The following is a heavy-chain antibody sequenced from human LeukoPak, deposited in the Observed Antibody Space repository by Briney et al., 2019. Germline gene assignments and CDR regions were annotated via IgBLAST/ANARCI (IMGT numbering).Heavy chain of an antibody. CDR2: IYYSGST. CDR1: GGSVSSGSYY. D-gene: IGHD1-26*01. V-gene: IGHV4-61*01. J-gene: IGHJ6*02. CDR3: AREHGGSYYYYGMDV. Sequence: PSETLSLTCTVSGGSVSSGSYYWSWIRQPPGKGLEWIGYIYYSGSTNYNPSLKSRVTISVDTSKNQFSLKLSSVTAADTAVYYCAREHGGSYYYYGMDVWGQGTTVTVSS.